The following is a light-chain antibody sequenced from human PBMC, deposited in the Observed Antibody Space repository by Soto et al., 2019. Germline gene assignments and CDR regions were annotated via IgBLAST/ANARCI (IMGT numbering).Light chain of an antibody. J-gene: IGKJ1*01. CDR3: QQYGSSPWT. Sequence: EIVLTQSPGTLSLSPGERATLSCRASQIVSSNLAWYQQKPGQAPRLLIYDASTRATGIPARFSGSGSGTDFTLTISRLEPEDFAVYYCQQYGSSPWTFGQGTKVDI. V-gene: IGKV3-20*01. CDR2: DAS. CDR1: QIVSSN.